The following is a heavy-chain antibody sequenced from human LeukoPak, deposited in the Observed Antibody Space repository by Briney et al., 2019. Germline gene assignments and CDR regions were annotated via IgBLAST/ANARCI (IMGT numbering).Heavy chain of an antibody. Sequence: PGGSLTLSCAASGFTFSSYGMNWVRQAPGKGLEWVSYISSSSSTIYYADSVKGRFTISRDNAKNSLYLQMNSLRAEDTAVYYCARVGSIPNPDIWGQGTMVTVSS. V-gene: IGHV3-48*01. CDR3: ARVGSIPNPDI. CDR2: ISSSSSTI. J-gene: IGHJ3*02. CDR1: GFTFSSYG.